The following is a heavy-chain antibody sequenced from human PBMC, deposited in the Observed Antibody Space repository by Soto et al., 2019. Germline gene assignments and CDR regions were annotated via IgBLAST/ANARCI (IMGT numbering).Heavy chain of an antibody. CDR2: MNPNSGNT. J-gene: IGHJ5*02. Sequence: QVQLVQSGAEVKKPGASVKVSCKASGYTFTSYDINWVRQATGQGLEYLGWMNPNSGNTAYVQKFQGRVTMTWDTSITTAYMELSSLRSEDTAVYFCARGFKCGAYSRWFDPWGQGTLVTVSS. CDR1: GYTFTSYD. D-gene: IGHD4-17*01. V-gene: IGHV1-8*01. CDR3: ARGFKCGAYSRWFDP.